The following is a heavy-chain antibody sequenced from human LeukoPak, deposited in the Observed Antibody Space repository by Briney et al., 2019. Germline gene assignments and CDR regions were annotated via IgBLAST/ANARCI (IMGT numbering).Heavy chain of an antibody. CDR1: GFIVRSNH. D-gene: IGHD1-26*01. V-gene: IGHV3-66*01. CDR2: TYSGDTT. Sequence: PGGSLRLSCAAFGFIVRSNHINWVRQAPGKGLEWVSITYSGDTTYYADSVKGRFIISRDNSKNTLYLQMNSLRGEDTAVYYCAKDGDTMSGTYYYDMDVWGKGTTVTIS. CDR3: AKDGDTMSGTYYYDMDV. J-gene: IGHJ6*03.